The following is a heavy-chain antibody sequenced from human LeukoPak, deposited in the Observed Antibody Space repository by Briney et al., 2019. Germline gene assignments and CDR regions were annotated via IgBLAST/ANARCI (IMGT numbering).Heavy chain of an antibody. Sequence: PGGSLRLSCAASGFTFSSYAMSWVRQAPGKGLEWVSAVSGSGGSTYYADSVKGRFTISRDNSKNTLYLQMNSLRAEDTAVYYCAKKGGYSYGLLFDYWGQGTLVTVSS. CDR3: AKKGGYSYGLLFDY. J-gene: IGHJ4*02. V-gene: IGHV3-23*01. CDR2: VSGSGGST. D-gene: IGHD5-18*01. CDR1: GFTFSSYA.